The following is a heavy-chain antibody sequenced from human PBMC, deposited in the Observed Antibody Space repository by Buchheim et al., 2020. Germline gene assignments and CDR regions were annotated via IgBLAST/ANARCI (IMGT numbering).Heavy chain of an antibody. D-gene: IGHD3-9*01. CDR3: ARDIFSGRAFDI. Sequence: QVQLVESGGGLVKPGGSLRLSCAASGFTFSDYYMSWIRQAPGKGLEWVLYISSSSSYTKYADSVKGRFNISSDNAKNSLYMQMNSLRAEDTAVYYCARDIFSGRAFDIWGQGT. CDR1: GFTFSDYY. J-gene: IGHJ3*02. CDR2: ISSSSSYT. V-gene: IGHV3-11*06.